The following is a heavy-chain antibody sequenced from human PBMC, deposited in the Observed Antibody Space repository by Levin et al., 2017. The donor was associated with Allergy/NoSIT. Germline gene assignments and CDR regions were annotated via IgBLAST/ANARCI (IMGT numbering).Heavy chain of an antibody. V-gene: IGHV3-7*01. CDR1: GFTFSSYW. D-gene: IGHD2-2*01. CDR3: ARGLVASNRYCSSTSCPYYFDY. J-gene: IGHJ4*02. CDR2: IKQDGSEK. Sequence: GESLKISCAASGFTFSSYWMSWVRQAPGKGLEWVANIKQDGSEKYYVDSVKGRFTISRDNAKNSLYLQMNSLRAEDTAVYYCARGLVASNRYCSSTSCPYYFDYWGQGTLVTVSS.